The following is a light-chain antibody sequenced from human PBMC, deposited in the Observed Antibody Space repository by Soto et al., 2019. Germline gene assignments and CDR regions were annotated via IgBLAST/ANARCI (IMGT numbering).Light chain of an antibody. Sequence: NFMLTQPHSVSESPGKTVTISCTGSSGSIASNSVQWYQQRPGSAPTTVVYEDNQRPSGVPDRFSGSIDSSSNSASLTSSGLNTEDEADYYCQSYDSSNWVFGGGTKLTVL. V-gene: IGLV6-57*02. CDR3: QSYDSSNWV. CDR1: SGSIASNS. CDR2: EDN. J-gene: IGLJ3*02.